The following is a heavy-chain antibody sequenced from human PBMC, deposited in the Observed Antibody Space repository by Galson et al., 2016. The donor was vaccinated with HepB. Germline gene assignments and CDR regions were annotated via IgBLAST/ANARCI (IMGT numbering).Heavy chain of an antibody. CDR2: IHPGDSDA. D-gene: IGHD1-1*01. CDR1: GYNFDNYW. J-gene: IGHJ6*02. CDR3: AGLGEPGGWDV. Sequence: SGAEVKKPGESLKISCKASGYNFDNYWIGWVRQMPGKGLEWMGTIHPGDSDARNSPSFQGQVTISVDNSICTAHLQWSSLKASDSAMYYCAGLGEPGGWDVWGQGTTVTV. V-gene: IGHV5-51*01.